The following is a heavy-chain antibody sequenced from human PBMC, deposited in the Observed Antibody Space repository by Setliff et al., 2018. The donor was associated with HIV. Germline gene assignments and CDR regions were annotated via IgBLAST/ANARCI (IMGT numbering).Heavy chain of an antibody. Sequence: TASGYTFTSNYIHWVRQAPGQGLEWMGRINPSGGSTSYAQKFQGRVTMTRDTSTNTVYMELSSLRSEDTAVYYCAREYSSTRRDEDDASDIWGQGTMVTVSS. CDR3: AREYSSTRRDEDDASDI. CDR1: GYTFTSNY. V-gene: IGHV1-46*01. CDR2: INPSGGST. J-gene: IGHJ3*02. D-gene: IGHD6-13*01.